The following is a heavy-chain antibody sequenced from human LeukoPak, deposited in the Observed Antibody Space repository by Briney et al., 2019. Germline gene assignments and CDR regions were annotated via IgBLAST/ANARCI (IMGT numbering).Heavy chain of an antibody. CDR3: AKDKWEDRGNYYHYFDY. J-gene: IGHJ4*02. D-gene: IGHD1-26*01. Sequence: GGSLRLSCAASGFTFGSNIMHWVRQAPGKGLEWVAGIWYDGSRKHYADSAEGRFSISRDNSKNTLDLQMNSLRAEDTAVYYCAKDKWEDRGNYYHYFDYWGQGTMVTVSS. CDR1: GFTFGSNI. V-gene: IGHV3-33*06. CDR2: IWYDGSRK.